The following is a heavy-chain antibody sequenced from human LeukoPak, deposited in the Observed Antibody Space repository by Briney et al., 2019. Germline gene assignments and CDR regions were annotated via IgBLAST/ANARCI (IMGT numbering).Heavy chain of an antibody. Sequence: GESLKISCKASGYKFTNYWIGWGRQMPGKGLEWMTIIYPGDSEPRYSPSFQGQVTISADKSIATMYLQWSSLKASDTAMYYCARALRTGQGDYVPVLWGQGTLVIVSS. CDR1: GYKFTNYW. D-gene: IGHD4-17*01. CDR3: ARALRTGQGDYVPVL. V-gene: IGHV5-51*01. CDR2: IYPGDSEP. J-gene: IGHJ4*02.